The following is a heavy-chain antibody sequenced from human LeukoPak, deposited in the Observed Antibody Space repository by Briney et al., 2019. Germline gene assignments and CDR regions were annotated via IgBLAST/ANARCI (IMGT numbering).Heavy chain of an antibody. D-gene: IGHD3-10*01. J-gene: IGHJ3*02. V-gene: IGHV3-48*03. CDR3: ARDRLGAFDI. CDR2: ISSSGSTI. Sequence: PGGSLRLSCAASGFTFSSYEMNWVRQAPGEGLEWVSYISSSGSTIYYADAVKCQFTISRDKAKNTLYLQMNSLRAEDTAVYYCARDRLGAFDIWGQGTMVTVSS. CDR1: GFTFSSYE.